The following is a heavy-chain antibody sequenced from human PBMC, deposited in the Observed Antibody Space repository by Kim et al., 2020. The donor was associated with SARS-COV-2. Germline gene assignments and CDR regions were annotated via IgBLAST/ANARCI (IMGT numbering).Heavy chain of an antibody. D-gene: IGHD2-2*01. CDR2: IYGGGST. CDR3: ARGCICCSTSCFVGDDASDI. V-gene: IGHV3-66*01. Sequence: GGSLRLSCAASGFTVSSNYMSWVRQAQGKGLEWVSVIYGGGSTYYADSVKGRFTISRDNSKNTLYLQMNILRAEDTAVYYCARGCICCSTSCFVGDDASDIWGQGKMFSVSS. CDR1: GFTVSSNY. J-gene: IGHJ3*02.